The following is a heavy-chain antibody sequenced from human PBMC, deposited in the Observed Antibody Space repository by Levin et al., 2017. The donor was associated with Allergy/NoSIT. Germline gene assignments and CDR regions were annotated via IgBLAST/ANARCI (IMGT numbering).Heavy chain of an antibody. CDR2: IYSGGST. Sequence: GGSLRLSCAASGFTVSSNYMSWVRQAPGKGLEWVSVIYSGGSTYYADSVKGRFTISRDNSKNTLYLQMNSLRAEDTAVYYCARVLRGFYDSSGYVDYWGQGTLVTVSS. CDR1: GFTVSSNY. D-gene: IGHD3-22*01. V-gene: IGHV3-53*01. CDR3: ARVLRGFYDSSGYVDY. J-gene: IGHJ4*02.